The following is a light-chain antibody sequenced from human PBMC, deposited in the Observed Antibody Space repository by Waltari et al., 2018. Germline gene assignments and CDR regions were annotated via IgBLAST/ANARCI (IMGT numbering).Light chain of an antibody. V-gene: IGKV3-20*01. CDR1: QSVSSSY. CDR3: QQYGSSQT. CDR2: GAS. J-gene: IGKJ1*01. Sequence: EIVLTQSPGPLSLPPGESATLSCRASQSVSSSYLAWYQQKPGQAPRLLIYGASSRATGSPDRFSGSGSGTDFTLTISRLEPEDFAVYYCQQYGSSQTFGQGTKVEIK.